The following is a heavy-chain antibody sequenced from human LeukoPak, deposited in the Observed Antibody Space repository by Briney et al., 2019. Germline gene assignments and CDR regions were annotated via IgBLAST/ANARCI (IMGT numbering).Heavy chain of an antibody. V-gene: IGHV3-21*01. J-gene: IGHJ4*02. CDR3: ARTLLWFGELSAFDY. CDR1: GFTFSSYS. D-gene: IGHD3-10*01. Sequence: PGGSLRLSCAASGFTFSSYSMNWVRQAPGKGLEWVSSISSSSSYIYYADSVKGRFTISRDNAKNSLYLQMNSLRAEDTAVYYCARTLLWFGELSAFDYWGQGTLVTVSS. CDR2: ISSSSSYI.